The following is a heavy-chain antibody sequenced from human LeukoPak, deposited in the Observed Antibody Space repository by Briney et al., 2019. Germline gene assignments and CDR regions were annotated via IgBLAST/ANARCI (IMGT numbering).Heavy chain of an antibody. J-gene: IGHJ4*02. CDR1: RITFSSYG. CDR3: AKAGTGYYDLSGHYSSYFEY. Sequence: PGGSLRLSCEASRITFSSYGLYWVRQPPGRGLEWVAFIRYDGTIQYYADSVKGRFTISIDNSKNTLYLQMNSLRAEDTAVYYCAKAGTGYYDLSGHYSSYFEYWGQGTLVTVSS. CDR2: IRYDGTIQ. D-gene: IGHD3-22*01. V-gene: IGHV3-30*02.